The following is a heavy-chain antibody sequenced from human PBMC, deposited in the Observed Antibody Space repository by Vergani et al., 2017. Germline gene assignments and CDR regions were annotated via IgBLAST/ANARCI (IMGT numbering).Heavy chain of an antibody. CDR2: IKQDGSEK. D-gene: IGHD2-15*01. V-gene: IGHV3-7*01. Sequence: EVQLLESGGGLVQPGGSLRLSCAASGFTFSSYWMSWVRQAPGKGLGWVAKIKQDGSEKYYVDSVKGRFTISRDNAKNSLYLQMNSLRAEDTAVYYCARMDGGAATDYYYYMDVWGKGTTVTVSS. CDR1: GFTFSSYW. J-gene: IGHJ6*03. CDR3: ARMDGGAATDYYYYMDV.